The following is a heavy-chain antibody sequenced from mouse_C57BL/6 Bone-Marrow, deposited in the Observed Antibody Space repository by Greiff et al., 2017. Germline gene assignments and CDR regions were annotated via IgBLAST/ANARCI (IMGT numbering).Heavy chain of an antibody. CDR1: GYAFSSSW. V-gene: IGHV1-82*01. J-gene: IGHJ2*01. Sequence: QVQLKQSGPELVKPGASVKISCKASGYAFSSSWMNWVKQRPGKGLEWIGRIYPGDGDTNYNGKFKGKATLTADKSSSTAYMQLSSLTSEDSAVYFCLIYYDYDGDYWGQGTTLTVSS. CDR3: LIYYDYDGDY. CDR2: IYPGDGDT. D-gene: IGHD2-4*01.